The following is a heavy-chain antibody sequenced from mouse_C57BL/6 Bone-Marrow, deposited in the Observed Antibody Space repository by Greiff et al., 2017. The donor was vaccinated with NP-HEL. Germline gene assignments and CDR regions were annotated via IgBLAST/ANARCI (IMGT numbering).Heavy chain of an antibody. CDR1: GYTFTSYW. Sequence: QVQLQQSGAELVKPGASVKLSCKASGYTFTSYWMHWVKQRPGQGLEWIGMIHPNSGSTNYNEKFKSKATLTVDKSSSTAYMQLSSLSSEDSAVYYCARSMAWFAYWGQGTLVTVSA. CDR3: ARSMAWFAY. CDR2: IHPNSGST. V-gene: IGHV1-64*01. J-gene: IGHJ3*01.